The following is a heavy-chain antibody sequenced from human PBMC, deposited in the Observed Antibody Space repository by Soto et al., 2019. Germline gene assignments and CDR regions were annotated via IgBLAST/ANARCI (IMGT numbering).Heavy chain of an antibody. CDR2: ISSSSSYI. V-gene: IGHV3-21*01. D-gene: IGHD3-10*01. J-gene: IGHJ6*02. Sequence: EVQLVESGGGLVKPGGSLRLSCAAPGFTFSSYSMNWVRQAPGKGLEWVSSISSSSSYIYYADSVKGRFTISRDNAKNSLYLQMNSLRAEDTAVYYCASGTMVRGDYYYYGMDVWGQGTTVTVSS. CDR1: GFTFSSYS. CDR3: ASGTMVRGDYYYYGMDV.